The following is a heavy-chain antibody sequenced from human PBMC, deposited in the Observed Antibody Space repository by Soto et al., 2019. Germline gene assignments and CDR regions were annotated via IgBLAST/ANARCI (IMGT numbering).Heavy chain of an antibody. V-gene: IGHV4-34*01. J-gene: IGHJ6*02. CDR1: GGSFSGCY. CDR2: INHSGST. D-gene: IGHD1-26*01. CDR3: ATFRRSGSYSGRYYYYGMDV. Sequence: PSETLSLTCAVYGGSFSGCYCSWIRQPPGKGLEWIGEINHSGSTNYNPSLKSRVTISVDRSKNQFSLKLSSVTAADTAVYYCATFRRSGSYSGRYYYYGMDVWGQGTTVTVSS.